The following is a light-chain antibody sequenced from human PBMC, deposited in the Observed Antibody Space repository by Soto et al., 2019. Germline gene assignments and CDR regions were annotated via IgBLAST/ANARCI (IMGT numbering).Light chain of an antibody. Sequence: QSVLTQPPSVSGAPGQRVTISCTGSSSNIGAGYDVHWYQQRPGTAPKLLIFGNSNRPSGVPDRFSGSKSGTSASLAITGLQAEDEGDYYCAAWDDSLRGWVFGGGTKLTVL. CDR3: AAWDDSLRGWV. V-gene: IGLV1-40*01. CDR2: GNS. J-gene: IGLJ3*02. CDR1: SSNIGAGYD.